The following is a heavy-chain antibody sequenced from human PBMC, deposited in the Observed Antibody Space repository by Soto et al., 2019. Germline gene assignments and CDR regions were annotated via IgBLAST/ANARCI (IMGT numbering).Heavy chain of an antibody. CDR3: AKLTMDRKYDFWSGYVLVDYYYGMDV. D-gene: IGHD3-3*01. V-gene: IGHV3-23*01. CDR2: ISGSGGST. CDR1: GFTFSSYA. J-gene: IGHJ6*02. Sequence: GGSLRLSCAASGFTFSSYALSCVRQAPGKGLEWCSAISGSGGSTYYADSVKGRFTISRDNSKNTLYLQMNSLRAEDTAVYYCAKLTMDRKYDFWSGYVLVDYYYGMDVWGQGTTVTVSS.